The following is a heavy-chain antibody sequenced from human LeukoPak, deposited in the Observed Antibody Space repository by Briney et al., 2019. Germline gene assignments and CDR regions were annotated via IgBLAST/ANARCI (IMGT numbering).Heavy chain of an antibody. J-gene: IGHJ4*02. CDR1: GFTFSSYS. CDR3: ARDRARGWYAFGYFDY. Sequence: PGGSLRLSCAASGFTFSSYSMNWVRQAPGKGLEGVSVIYSGGSTYYADSVKGRFTISRDNSKNTLYLQMNSLRAEDTAVYYCARDRARGWYAFGYFDYWGQGTLVTVSS. CDR2: IYSGGST. V-gene: IGHV3-66*01. D-gene: IGHD6-19*01.